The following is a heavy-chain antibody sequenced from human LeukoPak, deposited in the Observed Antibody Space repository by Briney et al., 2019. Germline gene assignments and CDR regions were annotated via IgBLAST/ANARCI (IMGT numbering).Heavy chain of an antibody. J-gene: IGHJ4*02. D-gene: IGHD5-24*01. Sequence: SETLSLTCTVSGGSISSSSYYWGWIRQPPGKGLEWIGSIYYSGSTYYNPSLKSRVTISVDTSKNQFSLKLSSVTAADTAVYYCARRGDGYSFEYWGQGTLVTVSS. CDR3: ARRGDGYSFEY. CDR1: GGSISSSSYY. V-gene: IGHV4-39*01. CDR2: IYYSGST.